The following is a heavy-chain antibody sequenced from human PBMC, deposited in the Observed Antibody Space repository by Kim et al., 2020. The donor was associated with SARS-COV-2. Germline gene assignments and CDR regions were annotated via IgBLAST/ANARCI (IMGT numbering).Heavy chain of an antibody. CDR3: AKAPRQPYYYDSSGYYHVYYFDY. CDR2: ISGSGGST. J-gene: IGHJ4*02. Sequence: GGSLRLSCAASGFTFSSYAMSWVRQAPGKGLEWVSAISGSGGSTYYADSVKGRFTISRDNSKNTLYLQMNSLRAEDTAVYYCAKAPRQPYYYDSSGYYHVYYFDYWGQGTLVTVSS. CDR1: GFTFSSYA. D-gene: IGHD3-22*01. V-gene: IGHV3-23*01.